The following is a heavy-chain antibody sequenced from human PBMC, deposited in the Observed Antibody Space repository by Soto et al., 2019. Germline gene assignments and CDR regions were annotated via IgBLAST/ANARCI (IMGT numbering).Heavy chain of an antibody. D-gene: IGHD2-2*01. J-gene: IGHJ4*02. V-gene: IGHV3-30-3*01. CDR3: ARVEGVIVVVPAALDY. Sequence: GGSLRLSCAASGFTFSSYAMHWVRQAPGKGLEWVAVISYDGSNKYYADSVKGRFTISRDNSKNTLYLQMNSLRAEDTAVYYCARVEGVIVVVPAALDYWGQGTLVTVSS. CDR1: GFTFSSYA. CDR2: ISYDGSNK.